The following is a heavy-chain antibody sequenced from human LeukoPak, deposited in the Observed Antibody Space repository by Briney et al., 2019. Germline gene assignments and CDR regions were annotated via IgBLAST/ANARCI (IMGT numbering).Heavy chain of an antibody. CDR3: AITVDTAMALDY. J-gene: IGHJ4*02. V-gene: IGHV4-59*08. CDR2: IYYSGST. Sequence: SETLSLTCTVSGGSISSYYWSWIRQPPGKGLEWIGYIYYSGSTNYNPSLKSRVTISVDTSKNQFSLKLSSVTAADTAVYYCAITVDTAMALDYWGQGTLVTVSS. D-gene: IGHD5-18*01. CDR1: GGSISSYY.